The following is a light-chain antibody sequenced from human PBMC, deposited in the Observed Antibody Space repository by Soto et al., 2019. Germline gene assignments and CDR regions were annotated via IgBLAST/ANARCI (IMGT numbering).Light chain of an antibody. V-gene: IGKV1-39*01. Sequence: DIQLTQSPSFLSASVGDRVPITCRASQSISSYLNWYPQKPGKAPKLLIYAASSLQSGVPSRFSGSGSGTDFTLTISSLQPEDFATYYCQQSYSTLLITFGQGTRLEIK. CDR1: QSISSY. CDR3: QQSYSTLLIT. CDR2: AAS. J-gene: IGKJ5*01.